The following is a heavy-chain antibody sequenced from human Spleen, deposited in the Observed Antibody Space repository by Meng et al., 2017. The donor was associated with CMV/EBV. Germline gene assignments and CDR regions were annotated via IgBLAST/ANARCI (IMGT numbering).Heavy chain of an antibody. CDR2: ISYDGSNK. V-gene: IGHV3-30*04. CDR3: ARVMVVTIGYYYGMDV. CDR1: GFTFSSYE. J-gene: IGHJ6*02. D-gene: IGHD4/OR15-4a*01. Sequence: GESLKISCAASGFTFSSYEMNWVRQAPGKGLEWVAVISYDGSNKYYADSVKGRFTISRDNSKNTLYLQMNSLRTEDTAVYYCARVMVVTIGYYYGMDVWGQGTTVTVSS.